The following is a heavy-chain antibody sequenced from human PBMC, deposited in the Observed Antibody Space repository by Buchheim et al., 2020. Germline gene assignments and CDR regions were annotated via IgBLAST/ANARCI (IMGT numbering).Heavy chain of an antibody. J-gene: IGHJ4*02. Sequence: QVQLVESGGGVVQPGRSLRLSCAASGFTFSSYAMHWVRQAPGKGLEWVAVISYDGSNKYYADSVKGRFTISRDNSKNTLYLQMNSLRAEDTAVYYCARDRMQLYSYGQNWGQGTL. CDR3: ARDRMQLYSYGQN. V-gene: IGHV3-30-3*01. CDR1: GFTFSSYA. CDR2: ISYDGSNK. D-gene: IGHD5-18*01.